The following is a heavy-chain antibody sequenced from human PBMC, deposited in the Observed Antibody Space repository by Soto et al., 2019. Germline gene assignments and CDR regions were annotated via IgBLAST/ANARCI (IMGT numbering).Heavy chain of an antibody. CDR2: ISDDGSKT. V-gene: IGHV3-30*14. J-gene: IGHJ4*02. CDR3: ARAYQLTYYFDD. D-gene: IGHD3-9*01. Sequence: HPGGSLRLSCAGSGVTFRGYAVHWVRQTPGKGLEWVTVISDDGSKTYYADSVKGRFSVSSDDSTNLVFLQMSSLRSEDTAVYHCARAYQLTYYFDDWGPGTPVTVSS. CDR1: GVTFRGYA.